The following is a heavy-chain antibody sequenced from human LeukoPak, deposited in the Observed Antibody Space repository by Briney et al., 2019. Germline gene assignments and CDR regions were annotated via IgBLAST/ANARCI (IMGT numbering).Heavy chain of an antibody. V-gene: IGHV4-59*11. CDR3: ARLGYCSSTSCYNDDY. J-gene: IGHJ4*02. CDR1: GGSISSHY. D-gene: IGHD2-2*02. Sequence: SDTLSLTCTVSGGSISSHYWSWIRQPPGKGLECIGYIYYSGSTKYNPSLKSRVTISVDTSKNQFSLKLSSVTAADTAVYYCARLGYCSSTSCYNDDYWGQGTLVTVSS. CDR2: IYYSGST.